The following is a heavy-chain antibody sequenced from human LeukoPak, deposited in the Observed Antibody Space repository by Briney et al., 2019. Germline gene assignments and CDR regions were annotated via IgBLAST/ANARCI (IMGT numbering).Heavy chain of an antibody. Sequence: SETLSLTCTVSGGSISSNSYYWGWIRQPPGKGLEWIGSLYYSGSTYYNPSLKSRVTMSVDTSKNQFSLKLISVTAADTAVYYCARGYSYDYSYYFDYWGQGTLVTVSS. D-gene: IGHD5-18*01. J-gene: IGHJ4*02. CDR3: ARGYSYDYSYYFDY. V-gene: IGHV4-39*01. CDR2: LYYSGST. CDR1: GGSISSNSYY.